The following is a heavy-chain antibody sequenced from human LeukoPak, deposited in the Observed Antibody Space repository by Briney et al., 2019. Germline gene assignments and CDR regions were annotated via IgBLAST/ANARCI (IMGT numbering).Heavy chain of an antibody. V-gene: IGHV3-15*01. D-gene: IGHD3-10*01. CDR2: IKSKTDGGTT. CDR1: GFTFSNAW. CDR3: TTDEFYYGSGSETINYMDV. Sequence: PGGSLRLSCAASGFTFSNAWMSWVRQAPGKGLELVGRIKSKTDGGTTDYAAPVKGRFTIARDDSKNTLDLQMNSLKTEDTAVYYCTTDEFYYGSGSETINYMDVWGKGTTVTVSS. J-gene: IGHJ6*03.